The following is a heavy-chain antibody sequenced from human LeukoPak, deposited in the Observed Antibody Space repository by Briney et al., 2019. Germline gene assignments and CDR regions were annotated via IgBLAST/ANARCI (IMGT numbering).Heavy chain of an antibody. D-gene: IGHD3-16*01. CDR3: ARGVITFNFDY. J-gene: IGHJ4*02. CDR1: GGSISSGTYY. Sequence: SETLSFTCTVSGGSISSGTYYWSWIRQPPGKGLEWIGEMNHSGSTNYNPSLKSRVTISVDTSKNQFSLKLSSVTAADTAVYYCARGVITFNFDYWGQGTLVTVSS. CDR2: MNHSGST. V-gene: IGHV4-39*07.